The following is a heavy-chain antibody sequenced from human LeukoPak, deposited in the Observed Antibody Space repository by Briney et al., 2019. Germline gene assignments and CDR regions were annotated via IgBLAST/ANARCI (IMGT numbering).Heavy chain of an antibody. J-gene: IGHJ4*02. V-gene: IGHV4-59*01. CDR1: GGSISSYY. CDR3: ARQRISGSSLSYFDY. Sequence: TSETLSLTCTVSGGSISSYYWSWIRQPPGKGLEWIGNIYDSGSTNYNPSLKSRVTISVDTSKNQCSLKLSSVTAADTAVYYCARQRISGSSLSYFDYWGQGTLVNVSS. D-gene: IGHD3-22*01. CDR2: IYDSGST.